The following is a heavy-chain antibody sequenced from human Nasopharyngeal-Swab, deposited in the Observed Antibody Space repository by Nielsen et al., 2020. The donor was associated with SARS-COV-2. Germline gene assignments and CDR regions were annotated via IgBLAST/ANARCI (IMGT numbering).Heavy chain of an antibody. CDR3: ARDGVIYGVDV. J-gene: IGHJ6*02. Sequence: GESLKISCAPSGFTFSSYAMHWVRQAPGKGLDWVALISYDGSNKYYADSVKGRFTISRDNSKNTLYLQMNTLRAEDTAVYYCARDGVIYGVDVWGQGTTVTVSS. D-gene: IGHD3-16*01. V-gene: IGHV3-30*14. CDR1: GFTFSSYA. CDR2: ISYDGSNK.